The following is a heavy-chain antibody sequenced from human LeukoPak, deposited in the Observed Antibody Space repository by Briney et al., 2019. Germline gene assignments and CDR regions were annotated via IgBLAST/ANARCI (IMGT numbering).Heavy chain of an antibody. J-gene: IGHJ6*02. Sequence: PGGSLRLSCAASGFTVSSNYMSWVRQAPGRGLEWVSVIYGGGTTNYADSVKGRFTISRDTFENTVHLEMSDLRVDDTAVYYCARTGWGAYGMDVWGPGTTVTVSS. V-gene: IGHV3-53*01. CDR1: GFTVSSNY. CDR2: IYGGGTT. CDR3: ARTGWGAYGMDV. D-gene: IGHD1-26*01.